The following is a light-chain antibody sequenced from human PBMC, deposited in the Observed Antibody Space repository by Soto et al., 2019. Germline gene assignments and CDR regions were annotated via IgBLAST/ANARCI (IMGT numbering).Light chain of an antibody. CDR1: ESISNY. Sequence: DIHMTQSPSSLSASVGDRVTITCRASESISNYLNWYQQKPGKAPKLLIYAASSLQSGVPSTFSGSGSGTDFTLTISSLQPEDFTTYYCQQTYRTPHTFGQGTRLEIK. CDR3: QQTYRTPHT. CDR2: AAS. V-gene: IGKV1-39*01. J-gene: IGKJ5*01.